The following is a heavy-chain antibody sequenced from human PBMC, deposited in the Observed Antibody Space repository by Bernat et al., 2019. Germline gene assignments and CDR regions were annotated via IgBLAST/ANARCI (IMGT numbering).Heavy chain of an antibody. V-gene: IGHV4-31*03. CDR3: ARGSLVATIGRELRD. CDR1: GGSISSGGYY. D-gene: IGHD5-12*01. CDR2: IYYSGST. Sequence: QVQLQESGPGLVKPSETLSLTCTVSGGSISSGGYYWSWIRQHPGKGLEWIGYIYYSGSTYYNPSLKSRVTISVDTSKNQFSLKLSSVTAADTAVYYCARGSLVATIGRELRDWGQGTLVTVSS. J-gene: IGHJ4*02.